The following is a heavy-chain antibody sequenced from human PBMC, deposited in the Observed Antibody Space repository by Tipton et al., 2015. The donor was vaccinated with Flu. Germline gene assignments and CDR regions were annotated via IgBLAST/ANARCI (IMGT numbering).Heavy chain of an antibody. CDR3: ARSTYYYGWGSSDY. Sequence: GLVKPSETLSLICAVSNYSISNGYYWGWIRQPPGKGLEWIGSISHSGSTYYNPSLKSRVTISVDTTKNQFSQKLSSVTAADTAVYYCARSTYYYGWGSSDYWGQGSLVTVSS. J-gene: IGHJ4*02. V-gene: IGHV4-38-2*01. CDR1: NYSISNGYY. D-gene: IGHD3-10*01. CDR2: ISHSGST.